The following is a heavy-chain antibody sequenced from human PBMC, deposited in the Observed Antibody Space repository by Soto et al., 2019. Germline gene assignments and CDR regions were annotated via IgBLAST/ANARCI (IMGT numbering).Heavy chain of an antibody. J-gene: IGHJ2*01. D-gene: IGHD2-8*01. Sequence: QVQLQESGPGLVKPSETLSLTCTVSGGSISGGVHSWSWIRQPPGKALEWIGHIFDSGSTYYNPTLKRRLTLSVDPAKNQFSLRLSSVTAADTAVYYCAREIMPLTNDVYFDLWGRGTLVTVSS. CDR1: GGSISGGVHS. V-gene: IGHV4-30-4*01. CDR3: AREIMPLTNDVYFDL. CDR2: IFDSGST.